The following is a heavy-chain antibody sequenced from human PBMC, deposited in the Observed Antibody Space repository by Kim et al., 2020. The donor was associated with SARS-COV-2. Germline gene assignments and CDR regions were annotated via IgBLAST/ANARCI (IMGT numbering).Heavy chain of an antibody. J-gene: IGHJ6*02. D-gene: IGHD2-15*01. CDR1: GFTFSSYW. CDR3: ARCSGGSGPFGMDV. V-gene: IGHV3-74*01. Sequence: GGSLRLSCAASGFTFSSYWMHWVRQAPGKGLVWVSRINSDGSSTSYADSVKGRFTISRDNAKNTLYLQMNSLRAEDTAVYYCARCSGGSGPFGMDVWGQGTTVTVSS. CDR2: INSDGSST.